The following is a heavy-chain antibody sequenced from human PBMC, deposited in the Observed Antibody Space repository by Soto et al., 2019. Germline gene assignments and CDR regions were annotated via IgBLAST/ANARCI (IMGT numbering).Heavy chain of an antibody. J-gene: IGHJ6*02. CDR2: IYESGST. CDR1: GVSMSTFY. D-gene: IGHD1-26*01. Sequence: SETLSLTCTVSGVSMSTFYWTWIRQPPGKGLEWIGHIYESGSTNYNPSLKSRVTISVDTSKNQFSLKLTSVTAADTAVYYCARHGGGSYYYFYGMDVWGQGTTVTVS. V-gene: IGHV4-59*08. CDR3: ARHGGGSYYYFYGMDV.